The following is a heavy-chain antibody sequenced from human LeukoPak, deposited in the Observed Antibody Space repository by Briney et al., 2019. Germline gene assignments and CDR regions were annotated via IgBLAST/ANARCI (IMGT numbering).Heavy chain of an antibody. D-gene: IGHD6-19*01. CDR3: ATEGWDSSGWYGRDY. CDR1: GFTFSSYS. V-gene: IGHV3-48*04. J-gene: IGHJ4*02. CDR2: ISSSSSTI. Sequence: GGSLRLSCAASGFTFSSYSMNWVRQAPGKGLEWVSYISSSSSTIYYADSVKGRFTISRDNAKNSLYLQMNSLRAEDTAVYYCATEGWDSSGWYGRDYWGQGTLVTVSS.